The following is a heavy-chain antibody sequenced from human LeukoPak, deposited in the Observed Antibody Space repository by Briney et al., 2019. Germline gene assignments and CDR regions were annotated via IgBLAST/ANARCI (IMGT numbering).Heavy chain of an antibody. Sequence: SETLSLTCTVSGGSINSHQWSWIRQPPGKALEWVGNIYSGGSANYNPYLKSRVIISVETSKNQFSLKLSSVAAAATAVFYCSRVFSGYSPYMDVWGKGTTVSISS. V-gene: IGHV4-59*11. D-gene: IGHD4-23*01. CDR2: IYSGGSA. CDR1: GGSINSHQ. CDR3: SRVFSGYSPYMDV. J-gene: IGHJ6*03.